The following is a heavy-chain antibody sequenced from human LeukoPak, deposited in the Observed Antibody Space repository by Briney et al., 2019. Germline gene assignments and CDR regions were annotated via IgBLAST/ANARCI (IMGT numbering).Heavy chain of an antibody. CDR1: GFTFSSYS. CDR3: ARVWDHGDPFDY. CDR2: ISSSSSYI. Sequence: PGGSLRLSCAASGFTFSSYSMNWVRQAPGKGLEWVSSISSSSSYIYYADSVKGRFTISRDNAKNSLYLQMDGLRAEDTAVYSCARVWDHGDPFDYWGQGTLATVSS. J-gene: IGHJ4*02. D-gene: IGHD4-17*01. V-gene: IGHV3-21*01.